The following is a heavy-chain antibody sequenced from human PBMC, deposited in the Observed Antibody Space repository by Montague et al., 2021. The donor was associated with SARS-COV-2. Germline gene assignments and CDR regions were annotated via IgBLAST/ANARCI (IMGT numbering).Heavy chain of an antibody. D-gene: IGHD1-26*01. Sequence: SETLSLTCTVSGGSISSYYWSWIRLPPGKGLEWIGFFYYCGSTNYNPSFTSRLSISGDTSKTQFSLAVTSVPAAATAVYYCARGTYSGVDSDGYYYYYGMDVWGQGTTVTVSS. V-gene: IGHV4-59*01. CDR2: FYYCGST. CDR1: GGSISSYY. J-gene: IGHJ6*02. CDR3: ARGTYSGVDSDGYYYYYGMDV.